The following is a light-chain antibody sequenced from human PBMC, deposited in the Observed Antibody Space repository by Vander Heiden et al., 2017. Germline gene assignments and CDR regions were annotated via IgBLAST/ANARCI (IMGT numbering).Light chain of an antibody. CDR1: QSVSSN. J-gene: IGKJ1*01. CDR2: GAS. CDR3: QQDNNLQT. V-gene: IGKV3-15*01. Sequence: EIVMTQSPATLSVSPGERATLSCRASQSVSSNLAWYQQKPGQAPRLLIYGASTRANGIPDRFSGSRSGTEFTLTISSLQSEDFAVYYWQQDNNLQTFGQGTKVEIK.